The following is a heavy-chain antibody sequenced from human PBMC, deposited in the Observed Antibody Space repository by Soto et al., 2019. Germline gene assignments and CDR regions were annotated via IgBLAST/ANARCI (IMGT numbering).Heavy chain of an antibody. Sequence: PGGSLRLSCAASGFTLSSYAMSWVRQAPGKGLEWVSAISGSGGSTYYADSVKGRFTISRDNSKNTLYLQMNSLRAEDTAVYYCAKSLFRGRGWCDYWGQGTLVTVSS. V-gene: IGHV3-23*01. J-gene: IGHJ4*02. CDR1: GFTLSSYA. D-gene: IGHD6-19*01. CDR3: AKSLFRGRGWCDY. CDR2: ISGSGGST.